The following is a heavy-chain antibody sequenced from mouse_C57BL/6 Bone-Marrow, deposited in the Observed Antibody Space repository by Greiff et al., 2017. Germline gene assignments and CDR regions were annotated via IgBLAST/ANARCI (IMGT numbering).Heavy chain of an antibody. D-gene: IGHD2-4*01. J-gene: IGHJ3*01. Sequence: VKLMESGPELVKPGASVKISCKASGYSFTSYYIHWVKQRPGQGLEWIGWIYPGSGNTKYNEKFKGKATLTADTSSSTAYMQLSSLTSEDSAVYYCARSPYDYDRSWFAYWGQGTLVTVSA. CDR1: GYSFTSYY. CDR3: ARSPYDYDRSWFAY. V-gene: IGHV1-66*01. CDR2: IYPGSGNT.